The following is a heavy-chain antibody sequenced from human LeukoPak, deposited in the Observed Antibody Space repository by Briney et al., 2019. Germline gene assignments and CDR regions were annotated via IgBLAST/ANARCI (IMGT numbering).Heavy chain of an antibody. CDR1: GYTFTSYA. J-gene: IGHJ3*01. V-gene: IGHV1-3*03. Sequence: GASVKVSCKASGYTFTSYAMHWVRQAPGQRLEWMGWINAGNGNTKYSQDFQGRVTITRDTSASTTYMELSSLRSEDMAVYFCARDGAARTLFAFDFWGQGTLVTVSS. CDR3: ARDGAARTLFAFDF. CDR2: INAGNGNT. D-gene: IGHD6-6*01.